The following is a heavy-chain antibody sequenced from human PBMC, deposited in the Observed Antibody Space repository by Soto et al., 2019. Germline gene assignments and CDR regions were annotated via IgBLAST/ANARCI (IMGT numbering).Heavy chain of an antibody. CDR1: GGSISSSNW. CDR3: ARERTSVVTQAYFDV. J-gene: IGHJ4*02. D-gene: IGHD2-21*02. CDR2: IYHSGST. Sequence: PSETLSLTCAVSGGSISSSNWWSWVRQPPGKGLEWIGEIYHSGSTNYNPSLKSRVTTSVDKSKNQFSLKLSSVTAADTAVYYCARERTSVVTQAYFDVWGPGSLVTVSS. V-gene: IGHV4-4*02.